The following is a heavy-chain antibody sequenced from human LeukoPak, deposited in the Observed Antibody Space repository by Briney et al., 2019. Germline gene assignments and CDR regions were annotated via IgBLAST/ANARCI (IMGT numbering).Heavy chain of an antibody. V-gene: IGHV4-59*02. CDR3: ARGHALVTASFDF. D-gene: IGHD2-21*02. CDR2: VYHSGNT. Sequence: SETLSLTRTVSGGFVSPYYWSWIRQFPGKGLEGIGYVYHSGNTDYNPSLKSRLTMSIDTSKNQFSLKLNSVTAADTAVYFCARGHALVTASFDFWGQGTLVTVSS. J-gene: IGHJ4*02. CDR1: GGFVSPYY.